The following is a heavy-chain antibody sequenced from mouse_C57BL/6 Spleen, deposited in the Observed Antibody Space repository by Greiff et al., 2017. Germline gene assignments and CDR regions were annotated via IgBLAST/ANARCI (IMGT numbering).Heavy chain of an antibody. Sequence: QVQLQQPGAELVRPGTSVKLSCKASGYTFTSYWMHWVKQRPGQGLEWIGNINPSNGGTNYNEKFKSKATLTVDKSSSTAYMQLSSLTSEDSAVYYCARGYDYVFYAMDYWGQGTSVTVSS. CDR1: GYTFTSYW. CDR2: INPSNGGT. D-gene: IGHD2-4*01. V-gene: IGHV1-53*01. J-gene: IGHJ4*01. CDR3: ARGYDYVFYAMDY.